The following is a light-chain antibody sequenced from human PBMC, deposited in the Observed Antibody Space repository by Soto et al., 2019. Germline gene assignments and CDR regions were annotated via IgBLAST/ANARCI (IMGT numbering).Light chain of an antibody. CDR2: GAS. CDR3: QQYGGSPLIT. Sequence: IVLTQSPGTLSLSPGERATLSCRACQSVSSDYLAWYQQKPGQAPRLLIYGASRRATGIPDRFSGSGSGTDFSLTISRLEPEDCAVYYCQQYGGSPLITFGQGTRLEIK. J-gene: IGKJ5*01. CDR1: QSVSSDY. V-gene: IGKV3-20*01.